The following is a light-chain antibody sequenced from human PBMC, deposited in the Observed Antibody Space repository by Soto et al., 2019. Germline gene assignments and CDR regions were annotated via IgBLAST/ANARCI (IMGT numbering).Light chain of an antibody. CDR3: SSYTSSSTLVV. J-gene: IGLJ2*01. CDR2: DVS. Sequence: QSALTQPASVSGSPGQSITISCTGTSSDVGGYNYVSWYQQHPGKAPKLMIYDVSGRPSGVSNRFSGSKSGNTASLTISGLQAEDEADYYCSSYTSSSTLVVFGGGTKVTVL. V-gene: IGLV2-14*01. CDR1: SSDVGGYNY.